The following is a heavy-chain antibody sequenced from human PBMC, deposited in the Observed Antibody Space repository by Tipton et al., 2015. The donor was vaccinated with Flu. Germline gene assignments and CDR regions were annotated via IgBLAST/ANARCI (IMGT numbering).Heavy chain of an antibody. Sequence: SLRLSCAASGFTVSSNYMSWVRQAPGKGLEWVSVIYSGGSTYYADSVRGRFTISRDNSKNTLYLQMNSLRAEDTAVYYCAKETAAGNFDYWGQGTLVTVSS. D-gene: IGHD6-13*01. V-gene: IGHV3-66*01. CDR1: GFTVSSNY. CDR2: IYSGGST. J-gene: IGHJ4*02. CDR3: AKETAAGNFDY.